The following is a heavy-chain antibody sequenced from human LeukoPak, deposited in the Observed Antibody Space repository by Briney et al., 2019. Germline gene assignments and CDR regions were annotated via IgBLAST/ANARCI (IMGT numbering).Heavy chain of an antibody. V-gene: IGHV4-39*07. CDR3: ASLGYCSSTSCYDAFDI. D-gene: IGHD2-2*01. J-gene: IGHJ3*02. CDR2: IYYSGST. CDR1: GGSISSSSYY. Sequence: PSETLSLTCTVSGGSISSSSYYWGWIRQPPGKGLEWIGSIYYSGSTYYNPSLKSRVTISVDTSKNQFSLKLSSVTAADTAVYYCASLGYCSSTSCYDAFDIWGQGTMVTVSS.